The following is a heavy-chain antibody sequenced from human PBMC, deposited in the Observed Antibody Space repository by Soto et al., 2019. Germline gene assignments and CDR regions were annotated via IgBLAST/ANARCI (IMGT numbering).Heavy chain of an antibody. CDR1: VFTFSSYA. J-gene: IGHJ4*02. Sequence: GGSLRVSCASGVFTFSSYAMSWVRQAPGKGLEWVSAISSSGGSTYYADSVKGRFTISRDNSKNTLYLQMTSLRAEDTAVYSCAKSNYGDYPDYWGQGTMVTGSS. D-gene: IGHD4-17*01. V-gene: IGHV3-23*01. CDR2: ISSSGGST. CDR3: AKSNYGDYPDY.